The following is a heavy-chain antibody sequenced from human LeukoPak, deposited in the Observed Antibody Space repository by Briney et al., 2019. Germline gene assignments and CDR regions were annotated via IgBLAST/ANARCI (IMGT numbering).Heavy chain of an antibody. Sequence: PSETLSLTCTVSGGSISSSGYYWGWIRQPPGEGLEWIGSIYYSGSTYYNPSLKSRVTISVDTSKNQFSLKLSSVTAADTAVYYCTRLNDYAWYFDLWGRGTLVTVSS. CDR1: GGSISSSGYY. J-gene: IGHJ2*01. CDR3: TRLNDYAWYFDL. CDR2: IYYSGST. D-gene: IGHD4-17*01. V-gene: IGHV4-39*01.